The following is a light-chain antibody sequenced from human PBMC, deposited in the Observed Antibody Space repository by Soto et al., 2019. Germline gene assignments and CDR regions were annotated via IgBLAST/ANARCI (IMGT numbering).Light chain of an antibody. CDR3: QQYSSYPLT. CDR2: KAS. J-gene: IGKJ3*01. CDR1: QTISAW. Sequence: DIEMTQSPSTLSASVGDSVTLTCRASQTISAWLAWYQQKPGKAPKLLIYKASDLETWVPSRFSGSGSGTEFTLTISGLQPDDFATHYCQQYSSYPLTFGPGTKVDVK. V-gene: IGKV1-5*03.